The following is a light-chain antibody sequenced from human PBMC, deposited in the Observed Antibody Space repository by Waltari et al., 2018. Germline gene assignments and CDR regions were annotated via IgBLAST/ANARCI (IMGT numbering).Light chain of an antibody. Sequence: HSPLPPPPSESRCHGQSLTVRCSGTAPDHGVYYYVSWYQQHPGKVPKLMIYDVTERPSGVPDRFFGSKSGNTASLTISGLQAEDEADYYCFSYAGNNNYVFGTGTKVTAL. CDR3: FSYAGNNNYV. CDR1: APDHGVYYY. J-gene: IGLJ1*01. V-gene: IGLV2-11*01. CDR2: DVT.